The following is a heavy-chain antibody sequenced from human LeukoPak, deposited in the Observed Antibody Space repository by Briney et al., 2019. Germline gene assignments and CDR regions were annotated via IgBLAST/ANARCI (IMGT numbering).Heavy chain of an antibody. V-gene: IGHV3-53*01. CDR1: GFNVNNNY. CDR2: IYSVGRT. Sequence: GGSLRLSCAAPGFNVNNNYMSWVRQAPGKGLEWVSVIYSVGRTYYADSVKGRLTISRDNSENTLYLQMNSLRAEDTAVYYCARGGSGSYRFDYWGQGTLVTVSS. D-gene: IGHD1-26*01. CDR3: ARGGSGSYRFDY. J-gene: IGHJ4*02.